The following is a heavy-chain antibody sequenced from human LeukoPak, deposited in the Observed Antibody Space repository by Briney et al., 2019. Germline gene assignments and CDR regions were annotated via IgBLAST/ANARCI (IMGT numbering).Heavy chain of an antibody. CDR1: GVTFSSYN. V-gene: IGHV3-48*01. J-gene: IGHJ6*04. D-gene: IGHD2-2*01. Sequence: PGGSLRLSCAASGVTFSSYNINWVRQAPGKGLEWVSYMSSSSSIIYYADSVTGRFTISRDNAKNSLYLQMNSLRAEDTAVYYCARDLTVPTSMDVWGKGTTVTVSS. CDR2: MSSSSSII. CDR3: ARDLTVPTSMDV.